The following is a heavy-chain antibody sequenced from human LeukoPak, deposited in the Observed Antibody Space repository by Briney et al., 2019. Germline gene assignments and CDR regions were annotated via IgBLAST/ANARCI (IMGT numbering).Heavy chain of an antibody. CDR1: GFTFSSYG. CDR3: AISTYDY. Sequence: GGSLRLSCAASGFTFSSYGMHWVRQAPGKGLEWVAFIRYDGSNKYYADSVKGRFTISRDTPKNTLYLEMNNLRDKDTAVYYCAISTYDYWGQGTLVTVSS. CDR2: IRYDGSNK. D-gene: IGHD2-2*01. V-gene: IGHV3-30*02. J-gene: IGHJ4*02.